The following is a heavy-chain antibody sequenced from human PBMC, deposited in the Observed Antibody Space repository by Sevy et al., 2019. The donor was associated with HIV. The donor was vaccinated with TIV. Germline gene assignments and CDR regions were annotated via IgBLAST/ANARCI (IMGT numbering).Heavy chain of an antibody. CDR2: ISWNSGAI. CDR3: GRAQGYCVTNSCYGGSVNAFDI. D-gene: IGHD2-2*01. Sequence: GGSLRLSCAASGFTFSDYAMHWVRQVPGKGLEWVSGISWNSGAIGYADCVKGRFTISRDNAKYSLYLQMNSLRVEDTAFNYSGRAQGYCVTNSCYGGSVNAFDIWGQGTMVTVSS. J-gene: IGHJ3*02. V-gene: IGHV3-9*01. CDR1: GFTFSDYA.